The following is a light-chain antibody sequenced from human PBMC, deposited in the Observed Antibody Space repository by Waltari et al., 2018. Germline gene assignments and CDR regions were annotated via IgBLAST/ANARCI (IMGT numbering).Light chain of an antibody. CDR1: QRVSSN. Sequence: EVVMTQSPATLSVSPGKRATLSCRASQRVSSNLAWYQQKPGQAPRLLIYAASARATGIPARFSGSGSGTDFTLTIGSMQSEDFAVYYCQQYNNWPRTFGQGTKVEIK. CDR2: AAS. V-gene: IGKV3-15*01. J-gene: IGKJ1*01. CDR3: QQYNNWPRT.